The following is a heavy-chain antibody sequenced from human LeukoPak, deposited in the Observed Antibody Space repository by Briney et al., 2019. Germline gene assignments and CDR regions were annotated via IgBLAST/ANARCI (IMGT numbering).Heavy chain of an antibody. J-gene: IGHJ4*02. V-gene: IGHV3-48*04. D-gene: IGHD5-18*01. CDR3: AREMRGPSYGVNLDY. CDR1: GFPFSSYS. CDR2: IVTSGSLK. Sequence: SGGSLRLSCAASGFPFSSYSMNWVRQAPGQGLKWISYIVTSGSLKKYADSVRGRFTISRDNARNSLFLQMNSLRTEDTAVYYCAREMRGPSYGVNLDYWGQGTLVTVSS.